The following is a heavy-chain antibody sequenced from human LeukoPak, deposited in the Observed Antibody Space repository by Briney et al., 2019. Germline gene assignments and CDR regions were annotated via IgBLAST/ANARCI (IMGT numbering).Heavy chain of an antibody. Sequence: GGSLRLSCAAFGFTFSNYAMSWVRQAPGKGLEWVSGISGSGGSTYYADSVKGRFTISRDNSKNTLYLQMNSLRAEDTAVYYCASHLTTVVTPVVYWGQGTLVTVSS. D-gene: IGHD4-23*01. CDR2: ISGSGGST. CDR3: ASHLTTVVTPVVY. V-gene: IGHV3-23*01. CDR1: GFTFSNYA. J-gene: IGHJ4*02.